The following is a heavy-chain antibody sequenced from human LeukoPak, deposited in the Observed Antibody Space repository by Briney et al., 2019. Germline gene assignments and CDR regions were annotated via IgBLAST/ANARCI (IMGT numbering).Heavy chain of an antibody. CDR3: ARLKYYYDASGYRAEYFQH. Sequence: SETLSLTCAVYGGSFSGYYWSWIRQPPGKGLEWMGEINHSGSTHYNPSLKSRVTISVDTSKNQFSLKLSSVTAADTAVYYCARLKYYYDASGYRAEYFQHWGQGTLVTVSS. V-gene: IGHV4-34*01. CDR2: INHSGST. CDR1: GGSFSGYY. D-gene: IGHD3-22*01. J-gene: IGHJ1*01.